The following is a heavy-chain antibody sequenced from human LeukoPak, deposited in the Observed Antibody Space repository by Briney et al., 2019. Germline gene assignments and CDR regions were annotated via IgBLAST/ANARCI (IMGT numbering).Heavy chain of an antibody. V-gene: IGHV4-59*01. CDR1: GGSISSYY. CDR2: IYYSGST. J-gene: IGHJ6*03. D-gene: IGHD2-15*01. CDR3: ARVVDYYYYYMDI. Sequence: SETLSLTCTVSGGSISSYYWSWIRQPPGKGLEWIGYIYYSGSTNYNPSLKSRVTISVDTSKNQFSLKLSSVTAADTAVYYCARVVDYYYYYMDIWGKGTTVTVSS.